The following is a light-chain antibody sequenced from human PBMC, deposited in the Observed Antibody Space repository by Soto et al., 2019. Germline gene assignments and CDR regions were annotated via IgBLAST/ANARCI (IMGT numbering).Light chain of an antibody. V-gene: IGKV1-33*01. CDR3: RQYYNLLPIT. CDR1: QDISKN. Sequence: IQMTQSPSSLSASVGDRVTITCQASQDISKNLNWYQQKPGKAPKLLIYDASSWQTGVPSRFSGSGSATHVIFIIRSLQPEDMAAYYCRQYYNLLPITFGQGTRLEIK. J-gene: IGKJ5*01. CDR2: DAS.